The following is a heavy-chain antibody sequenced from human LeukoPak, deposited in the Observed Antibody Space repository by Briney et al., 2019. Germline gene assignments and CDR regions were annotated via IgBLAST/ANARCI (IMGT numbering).Heavy chain of an antibody. CDR2: INPNTGGT. V-gene: IGHV1-2*02. D-gene: IGHD1-26*01. Sequence: ASVKVSCKASGYTLTGYFVHWVRQAPGQGLQWMGWINPNTGGTNYAQKFQGRVTMTRNTSISTAYMELSSLRSEDTAVYYCATDMKRSRARWENLGFDPWGQGTLVTVSS. CDR1: GYTLTGYF. CDR3: ATDMKRSRARWENLGFDP. J-gene: IGHJ5*02.